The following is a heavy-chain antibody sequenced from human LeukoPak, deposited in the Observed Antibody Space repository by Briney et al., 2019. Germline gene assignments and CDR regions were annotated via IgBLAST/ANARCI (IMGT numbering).Heavy chain of an antibody. V-gene: IGHV4-39*01. D-gene: IGHD2-15*01. J-gene: IGHJ6*02. Sequence: PSETLSLTCTVSGGSISDSSYYWGWIRQPPGQGLGWIGSIYVIGTVYYNPSLRSRVAISDDTSKNQFSLKVTSVTAADAAVYYGAGCRFCSGGNCFLGRYGMDVWGRGTTVTVSS. CDR2: IYVIGTV. CDR1: GGSISDSSYY. CDR3: AGCRFCSGGNCFLGRYGMDV.